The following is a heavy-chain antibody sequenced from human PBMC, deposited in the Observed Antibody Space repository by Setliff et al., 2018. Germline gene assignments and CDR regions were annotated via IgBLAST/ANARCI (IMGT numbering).Heavy chain of an antibody. V-gene: IGHV1-18*01. CDR2: MSSYNDVT. CDR1: GYILNSYG. D-gene: IGHD2-15*01. CDR3: AISSLSICSGGSCPNAFDL. Sequence: ASVKVSCKASGYILNSYGISWVRQAPGQGLEWMGWMSSYNDVTNYAQSFQGRVTMTTDTSASAAYMELRSLRSDDTAVYYCAISSLSICSGGSCPNAFDLWGQGTLVTVSS. J-gene: IGHJ3*01.